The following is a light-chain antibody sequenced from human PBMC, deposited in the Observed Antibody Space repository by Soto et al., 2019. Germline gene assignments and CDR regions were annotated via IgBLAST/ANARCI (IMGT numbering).Light chain of an antibody. Sequence: QSALTQPASVSGSPGQSITISCTGTSSDVGSYNLVSWYQQHPGKAPKLMIYEVSKRPSGVSNRFSGSKSGNTASLTISGLQAEDEADYHCCSYAGSSTSYVFGTGTKVTVL. CDR3: CSYAGSSTSYV. J-gene: IGLJ1*01. V-gene: IGLV2-23*02. CDR2: EVS. CDR1: SSDVGSYNL.